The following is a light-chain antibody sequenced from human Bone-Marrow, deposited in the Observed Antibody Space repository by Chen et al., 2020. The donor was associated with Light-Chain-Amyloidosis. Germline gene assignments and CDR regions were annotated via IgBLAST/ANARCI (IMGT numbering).Light chain of an antibody. V-gene: IGKV3-11*01. CDR1: QSFTSN. Sequence: DIVLTQSPATLSLSPGERATLSCRASQSFTSNVAWYQQKPGQPLRLVIYDASNRASGIPARFSGSGSGTDFTLTISSLEPEDFAVYYCQQRSDWPPWFFTFGPGIKVDMK. J-gene: IGKJ3*01. CDR2: DAS. CDR3: QQRSDWPPWFFT.